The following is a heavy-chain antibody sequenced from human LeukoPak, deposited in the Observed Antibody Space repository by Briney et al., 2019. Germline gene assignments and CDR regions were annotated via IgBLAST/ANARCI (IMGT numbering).Heavy chain of an antibody. D-gene: IGHD2-2*01. CDR3: ARKGPANYYYYYMDV. V-gene: IGHV1-8*01. CDR1: GYTFTSYD. J-gene: IGHJ6*03. CDR2: MNPNSGNT. Sequence: ASVKVSCKASGYTFTSYDINWVRQANGQGLEWMGWMNPNSGNTGYAQKFQGRVTMTRNTSISTAYMELSSLRSEDTAVYFCARKGPANYYYYYMDVWGKGTTVTVSS.